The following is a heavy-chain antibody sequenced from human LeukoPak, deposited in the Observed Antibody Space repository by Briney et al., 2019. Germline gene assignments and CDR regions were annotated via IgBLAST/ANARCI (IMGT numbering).Heavy chain of an antibody. D-gene: IGHD6-13*01. CDR3: ARDPRAAAHFDY. V-gene: IGHV3-7*04. CDR1: GLTFSSYW. J-gene: IGHJ4*02. Sequence: GGSLRLSCAASGLTFSSYWMTWVRQAPGKGLEWVANIKEDGSEEHYVDSVKGRFTISRDNARNSLYLQMNSLRAGDTAVYYCARDPRAAAHFDYWGQGTLVTVSS. CDR2: IKEDGSEE.